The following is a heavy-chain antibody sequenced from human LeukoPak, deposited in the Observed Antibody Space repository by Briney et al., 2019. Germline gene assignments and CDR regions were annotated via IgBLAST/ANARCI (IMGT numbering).Heavy chain of an antibody. J-gene: IGHJ6*03. D-gene: IGHD5-12*01. CDR1: GFTFSSYS. CDR2: ISSSGSTI. V-gene: IGHV3-48*04. Sequence: GGSLRLSCAASGFTFSSYSMNWVRQAPGKGLEWVSYISSSGSTIYYADSVKGRFTISRDNAKNSLYLQMNSLRAEDTAVYYCARVAVATIRYYYYYMDVWGKGTTVTVSS. CDR3: ARVAVATIRYYYYYMDV.